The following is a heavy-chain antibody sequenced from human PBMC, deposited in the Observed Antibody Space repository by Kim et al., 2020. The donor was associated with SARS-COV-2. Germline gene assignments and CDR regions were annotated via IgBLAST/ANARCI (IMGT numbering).Heavy chain of an antibody. D-gene: IGHD3-10*01. CDR2: IYYSGST. J-gene: IGHJ6*03. V-gene: IGHV4-59*01. Sequence: SETLSLTCTVSGGSISSYYWSWIRQPPGKGLEWIGYIYYSGSTNYNPSLKSRVTISVDTSKNQFSLKLSSVTAADTAVYYCAREAYRTMVQGVIINYYYYMVVWGKGTPVTVSS. CDR3: AREAYRTMVQGVIINYYYYMVV. CDR1: GGSISSYY.